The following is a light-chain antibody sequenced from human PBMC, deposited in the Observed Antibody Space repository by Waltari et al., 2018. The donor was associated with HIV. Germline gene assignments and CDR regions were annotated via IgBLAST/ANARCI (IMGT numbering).Light chain of an antibody. CDR3: CSYAGSIPFV. V-gene: IGLV2-11*01. Sequence: QSALTQPRSVSGSLGQSVTISCTGTNSDVGRYNYVSWFQQHPGKAPKLMIYDVSKRPSGVPDRVSGSKSGNTASLTISGLQAEDEADYYCCSYAGSIPFVFGIGTKLTVL. CDR1: NSDVGRYNY. J-gene: IGLJ1*01. CDR2: DVS.